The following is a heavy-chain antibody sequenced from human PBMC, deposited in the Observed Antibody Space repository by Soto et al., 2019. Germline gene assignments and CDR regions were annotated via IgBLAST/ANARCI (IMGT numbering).Heavy chain of an antibody. CDR1: GYTFTGYY. J-gene: IGHJ4*02. CDR2: INPNSGGT. V-gene: IGHV1-2*02. D-gene: IGHD6-6*01. Sequence: ASVKVSCKASGYTFTGYYMHWVRQAPGQGLEWMGWINPNSGGTNYAQKFQGRVTMTRDTSISTAYMELSRLRSDDTAVYYCARDFEQLVRFDYWDQGTLVTVSS. CDR3: ARDFEQLVRFDY.